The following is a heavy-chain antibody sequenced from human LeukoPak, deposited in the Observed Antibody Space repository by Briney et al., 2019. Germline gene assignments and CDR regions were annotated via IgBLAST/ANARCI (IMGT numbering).Heavy chain of an antibody. CDR3: ARGPHDHGFYYFDY. V-gene: IGHV3-30-3*01. D-gene: IGHD5-24*01. J-gene: IGHJ4*02. Sequence: PGGSLRLSCAASGFTFSSYAMHWVRQAPGKGLEWVAVISYDGSNKYYADSVKGRFTISRDNSKNTLYLQMNSLRAEDTAVYYCARGPHDHGFYYFDYWGQGTLVTVSS. CDR1: GFTFSSYA. CDR2: ISYDGSNK.